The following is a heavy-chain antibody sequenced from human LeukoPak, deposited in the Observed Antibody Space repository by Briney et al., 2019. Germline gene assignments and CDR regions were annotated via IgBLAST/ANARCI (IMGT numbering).Heavy chain of an antibody. CDR1: GYTFTGYY. Sequence: ASVKVSCKASGYTFTGYYMHWVRQAAGQGLEWMGLINPNNGGTGYAQKFQGRVSMTRDTSISTAYMELSGLRSDDTAVYYCARVPCVTTSCSPINWFDPWGQGTLVTVSS. J-gene: IGHJ5*02. CDR3: ARVPCVTTSCSPINWFDP. V-gene: IGHV1-2*02. CDR2: INPNNGGT. D-gene: IGHD2-2*01.